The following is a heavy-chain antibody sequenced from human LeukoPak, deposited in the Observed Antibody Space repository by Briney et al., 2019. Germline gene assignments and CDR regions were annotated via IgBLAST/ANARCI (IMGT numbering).Heavy chain of an antibody. CDR1: GGTFSRYA. D-gene: IGHD2-2*01. CDR3: ASQETSCYPFPSSCAFDI. J-gene: IGHJ3*02. Sequence: SVKVSCKASGGTFSRYAISGVRPATPQGLDWMGRIIPILGIANCAQKFQGRVTITADKSASTAYMELSSLRSEDTAVYYCASQETSCYPFPSSCAFDIWGQGTMVTVSS. V-gene: IGHV1-69*04. CDR2: IIPILGIA.